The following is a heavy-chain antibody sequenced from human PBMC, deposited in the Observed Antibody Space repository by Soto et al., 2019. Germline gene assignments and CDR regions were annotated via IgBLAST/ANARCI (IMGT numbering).Heavy chain of an antibody. CDR2: IYYSGST. V-gene: IGHV4-39*01. CDR3: ARLGNSIDISGYYFDY. J-gene: IGHJ4*02. D-gene: IGHD3-16*02. Sequence: QLQLQESGPGLVKPSETLSLTCTVSGGSISSSSYYWGWIRQPPGKGLEWIGSIYYSGSTYYNPSLKSRVTISVDTSKNQFSLKLSSVTAADTAVYYCARLGNSIDISGYYFDYWGQGTLVTVSS. CDR1: GGSISSSSYY.